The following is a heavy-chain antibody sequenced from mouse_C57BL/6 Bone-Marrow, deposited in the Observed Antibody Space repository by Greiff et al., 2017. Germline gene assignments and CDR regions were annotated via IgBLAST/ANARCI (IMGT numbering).Heavy chain of an antibody. CDR1: GFTFSDAW. V-gene: IGHV6-6*01. CDR3: TRRGYRGYYGSSPYYAMDY. J-gene: IGHJ4*01. D-gene: IGHD1-1*01. Sequence: DVQLQESGGGLVQPGGSMKLSCAASGFTFSDAWMDWVRQSPEKGLEWVAEIRNKANNHATYYAESVKGRFTISRDDSKSRFYLQMNSLRAEDTGIYYCTRRGYRGYYGSSPYYAMDYWGQGTSVTVSS. CDR2: IRNKANNHAT.